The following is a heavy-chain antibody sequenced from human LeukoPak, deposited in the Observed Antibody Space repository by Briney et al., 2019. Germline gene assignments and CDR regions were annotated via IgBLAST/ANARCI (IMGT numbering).Heavy chain of an antibody. D-gene: IGHD3-22*01. Sequence: ASVKVSCKASGYTFTSYGISWVRQAPGQGLEWMGWISAYNGNTNYAQKLQGRVTMTTDTSTSTAYMELRSLRSDDTAAYYCARDRGIVVVITSYYYYGMDVWGQGTTVTVSS. CDR2: ISAYNGNT. J-gene: IGHJ6*02. CDR1: GYTFTSYG. V-gene: IGHV1-18*01. CDR3: ARDRGIVVVITSYYYYGMDV.